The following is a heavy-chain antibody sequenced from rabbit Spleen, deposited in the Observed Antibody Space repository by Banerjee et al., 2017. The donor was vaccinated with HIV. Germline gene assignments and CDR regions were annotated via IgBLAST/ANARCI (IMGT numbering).Heavy chain of an antibody. V-gene: IGHV1S40*01. D-gene: IGHD7-1*01. J-gene: IGHJ4*01. CDR3: ARVYTTGSDWYWGL. CDR1: GFSFSSSYY. CDR2: IYTGDGST. Sequence: QSLEESGGGLVQPEGSLTLTCTASGFSFSSSYYMCWVRQAPGKGLEWIGCIYTGDGSTYYASWVNGRFTISKTSSTTVTLQMTSLTVADTATYFCARVYTTGSDWYWGLWGPGTLVTVS.